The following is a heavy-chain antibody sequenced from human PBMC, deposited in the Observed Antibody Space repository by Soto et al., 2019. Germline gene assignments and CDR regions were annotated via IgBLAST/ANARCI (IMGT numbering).Heavy chain of an antibody. Sequence: QITLKESGPTLVKPTQTLTLTCTFSGFSLSTSGVGVGWIRQPPGKALEWLALIYWDDDKRYSPSLKSRLTLTKDTSKNQVVLTMTNMDPVDTATYYCTRDGIAVAFDYWGQGTLVTVSS. V-gene: IGHV2-5*02. D-gene: IGHD6-19*01. CDR1: GFSLSTSGVG. CDR3: TRDGIAVAFDY. J-gene: IGHJ4*02. CDR2: IYWDDDK.